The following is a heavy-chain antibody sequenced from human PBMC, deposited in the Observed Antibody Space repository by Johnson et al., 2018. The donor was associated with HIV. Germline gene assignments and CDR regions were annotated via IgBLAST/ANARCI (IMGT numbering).Heavy chain of an antibody. D-gene: IGHD7-27*01. Sequence: EVQLVESGGGLVQPGGSLRLSCAASGFTFSSYAMSWVRQAPGKGLEWVSAISGSGGSTYYADSVKGRFTLSSANSKNTLYLQMNSLRVEDTAVYYCAKARTGVHYRWGAFDIWGQGTMVTVSS. CDR2: ISGSGGST. CDR3: AKARTGVHYRWGAFDI. CDR1: GFTFSSYA. V-gene: IGHV3-23*04. J-gene: IGHJ3*02.